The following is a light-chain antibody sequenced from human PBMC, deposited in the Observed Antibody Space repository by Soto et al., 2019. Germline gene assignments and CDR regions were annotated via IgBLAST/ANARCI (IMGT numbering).Light chain of an antibody. Sequence: IGLTQSPAALSLTPGEGATLSCRASQSVSTYLAWFQQKFGQPPRLLIYDASKRATGIPARFSGSGSGTDFTLTITSLDPDDFAVYYCQQRSDWPITFGQGTRLEI. CDR3: QQRSDWPIT. CDR2: DAS. J-gene: IGKJ5*01. CDR1: QSVSTY. V-gene: IGKV3-11*01.